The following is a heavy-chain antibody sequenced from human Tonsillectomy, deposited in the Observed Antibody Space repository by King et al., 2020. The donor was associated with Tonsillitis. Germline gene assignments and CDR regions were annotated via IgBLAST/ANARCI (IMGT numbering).Heavy chain of an antibody. CDR1: GFTFSSYW. Sequence: VQLVESGGGLVQPGGSLRLSCAASGFTFSSYWMHWVRQAPGKGLVWVSRIKSDGSSTSYADSVKGRFTISRDNAKNTLYLQMNGLRDEDTAGYYCARQGDNWNGSGYYFYIDVWGKGTTVTVSS. CDR2: IKSDGSST. J-gene: IGHJ6*03. CDR3: ARQGDNWNGSGYYFYIDV. D-gene: IGHD1-1*01. V-gene: IGHV3-74*01.